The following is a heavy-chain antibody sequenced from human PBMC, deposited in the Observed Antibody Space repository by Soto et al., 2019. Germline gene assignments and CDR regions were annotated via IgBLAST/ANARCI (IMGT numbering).Heavy chain of an antibody. Sequence: GGSLRLSCAASGFTFDTYWMNWVRQAPGKGPEWLSGINSDGTISSYADSVKGRFTISRDNARNTLSLQMNSLRADDTAVYYCARLAGDHSAFFSYGMDAWGQGCTVTVAS. CDR1: GFTFDTYW. CDR2: INSDGTIS. V-gene: IGHV3-74*01. D-gene: IGHD2-21*01. J-gene: IGHJ6*02. CDR3: ARLAGDHSAFFSYGMDA.